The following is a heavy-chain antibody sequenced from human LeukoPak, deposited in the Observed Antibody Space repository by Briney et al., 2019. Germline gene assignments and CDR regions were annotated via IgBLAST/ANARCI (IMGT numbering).Heavy chain of an antibody. D-gene: IGHD3-22*01. CDR1: GFPFSSYA. J-gene: IGHJ4*02. Sequence: GVSLRLSCAASGFPFSSYAMRWVRQAPGKGLEWVSAISGSGGSTYYADSVKGRFTISRDNSKNTLYLQMNSLRAEDTAVYYCAKLTYYYDSSGYSSSFSDYWGQGTLVTVSS. CDR2: ISGSGGST. V-gene: IGHV3-23*01. CDR3: AKLTYYYDSSGYSSSFSDY.